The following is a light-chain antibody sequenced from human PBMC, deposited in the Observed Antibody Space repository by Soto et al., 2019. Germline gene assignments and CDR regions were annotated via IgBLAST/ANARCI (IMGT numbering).Light chain of an antibody. Sequence: EIVLTQSPGTLSLSPGERGTLSCRASQSVSSSYLAWYQKKPGQAPRLLIYGASSRATGIPDRFSGSGSGTDFTLTISRLEPEDVAMYYCQQYSSSPLTFGGGTKVEIK. CDR2: GAS. V-gene: IGKV3-20*01. CDR1: QSVSSSY. CDR3: QQYSSSPLT. J-gene: IGKJ4*01.